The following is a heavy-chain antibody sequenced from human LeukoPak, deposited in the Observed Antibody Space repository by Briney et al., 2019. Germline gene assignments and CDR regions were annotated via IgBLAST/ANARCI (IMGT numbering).Heavy chain of an antibody. Sequence: SETQSLTCAVYGGSFSGYYWSGIRQPPGKGLEWGGEINHSGSTNYNPSLKSRVTISVDTSKNQFSLKLSSVTAADTAVYYCARGNTYNWNYVGVFDIWGQGTMVTVSS. CDR3: ARGNTYNWNYVGVFDI. D-gene: IGHD1-7*01. V-gene: IGHV4-34*01. CDR2: INHSGST. CDR1: GGSFSGYY. J-gene: IGHJ3*02.